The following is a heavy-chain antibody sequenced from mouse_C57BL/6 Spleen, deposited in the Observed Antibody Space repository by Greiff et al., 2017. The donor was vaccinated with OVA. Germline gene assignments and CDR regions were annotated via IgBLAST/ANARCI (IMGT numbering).Heavy chain of an antibody. V-gene: IGHV5-9-1*02. CDR2: ISSGGDYI. J-gene: IGHJ2*01. D-gene: IGHD1-1*01. CDR1: GFTFSSYA. Sequence: EVKLEESGEGLVKPGGSLKLSCAASGFTFSSYAMSWVRQTPEKRLEWVACISSGGDYIYYADTVKGRFTISRDNARNTLYLQMSSLKSEDTAMYYCTGGYGSTPFDYWGQGTTLTVSS. CDR3: TGGYGSTPFDY.